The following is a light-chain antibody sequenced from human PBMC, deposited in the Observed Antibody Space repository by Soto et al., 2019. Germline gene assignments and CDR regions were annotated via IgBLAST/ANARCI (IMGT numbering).Light chain of an antibody. J-gene: IGKJ1*01. V-gene: IGKV3-20*01. CDR1: QSVSSSY. CDR2: GAS. Sequence: EIVLPQSPGTLSLSPGERATLSCRASQSVSSSYLDWYQQKPGQAPTLLIYGASSRATGIPDRFSGSGSGTDFTLTISRLEPEDFAVYYCQQYDGSPNQFGQGTKVDIK. CDR3: QQYDGSPNQ.